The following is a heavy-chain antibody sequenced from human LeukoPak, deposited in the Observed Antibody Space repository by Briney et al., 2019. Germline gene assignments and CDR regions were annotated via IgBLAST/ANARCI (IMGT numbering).Heavy chain of an antibody. J-gene: IGHJ4*02. V-gene: IGHV3-23*01. Sequence: GGSLRLSCAASGFTFSSYAMSWVRQAPGKGLEWVSALSGSGDSTYYADSVKGRFTISRDNSKNTLFLQMNSLRAEDTAVYYCAKDREGLSSGYDLEYFDYWGQGTLVTVSS. D-gene: IGHD5-12*01. CDR3: AKDREGLSSGYDLEYFDY. CDR2: LSGSGDST. CDR1: GFTFSSYA.